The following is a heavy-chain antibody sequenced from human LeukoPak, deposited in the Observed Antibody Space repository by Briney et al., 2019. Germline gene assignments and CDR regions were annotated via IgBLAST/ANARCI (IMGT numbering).Heavy chain of an antibody. D-gene: IGHD2-21*01. V-gene: IGHV3-23*01. CDR2: IRDSGSST. CDR1: GFTFSSYA. Sequence: GGSLRLSCAASGFTFSSYAMSWVRQAPGKGLEWVSAIRDSGSSTHYADSVKGRFTTSRDNSKNTLYLQMNSLRAEDTAVYYCARSSLRVWFSSFGGSDAPDFDYWGQGTLVTVSS. J-gene: IGHJ4*02. CDR3: ARSSLRVWFSSFGGSDAPDFDY.